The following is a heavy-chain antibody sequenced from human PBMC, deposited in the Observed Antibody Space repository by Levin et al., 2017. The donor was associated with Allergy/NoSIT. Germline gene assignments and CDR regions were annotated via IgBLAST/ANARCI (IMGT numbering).Heavy chain of an antibody. J-gene: IGHJ4*02. CDR3: ARNFYSSNFDY. D-gene: IGHD6-13*01. Sequence: PSETLSLTCTVSGGSISSGSYYWSWIRQPAGKGLEWIGRIYTSGSTNYNPSLKSRVTISVDTSKNQFSLKLSSVTAADTAVYYCARNFYSSNFDYWGQGTLVTVSS. CDR2: IYTSGST. CDR1: GGSISSGSYY. V-gene: IGHV4-61*02.